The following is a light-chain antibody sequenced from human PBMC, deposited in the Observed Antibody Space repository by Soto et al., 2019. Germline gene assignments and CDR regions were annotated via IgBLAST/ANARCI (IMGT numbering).Light chain of an antibody. J-gene: IGLJ1*01. Sequence: QSALTQPASVSGSRGQSITISCTGTSSDVGGYNYVSWYQQHPGTAPKLMIYDVSNRPSGVSNRFSGSKSDNTASLTISGLQAEDEADYYCRSYTSSSTLYVFGTGTKLTVL. CDR1: SSDVGGYNY. CDR2: DVS. V-gene: IGLV2-14*01. CDR3: RSYTSSSTLYV.